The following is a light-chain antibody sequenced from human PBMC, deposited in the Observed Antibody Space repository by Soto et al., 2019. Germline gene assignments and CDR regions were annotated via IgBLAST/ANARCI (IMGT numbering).Light chain of an antibody. Sequence: QSVLTQPASVSGSPGQSITISCTGTSSDVGGYNYVSWYQQQPGKAPKLMISDVSNRPAGVSNRVSGSKSGNTAYLTISGLQYEDEADYYCSSYTRSSFYVFGTGTKLTGL. V-gene: IGLV2-14*01. CDR3: SSYTRSSFYV. CDR1: SSDVGGYNY. CDR2: DVS. J-gene: IGLJ1*01.